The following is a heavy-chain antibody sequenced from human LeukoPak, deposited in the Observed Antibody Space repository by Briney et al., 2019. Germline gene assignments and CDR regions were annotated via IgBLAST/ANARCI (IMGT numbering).Heavy chain of an antibody. V-gene: IGHV3-74*01. D-gene: IGHD2-21*02. CDR2: IKSDGST. J-gene: IGHJ1*01. CDR1: RFTFRIYC. Sequence: GGSLRLSCAASRFTFRIYCMHSVCQAPGKGLVWVSRIKSDGSTNYADSVKGRFTISRDNVKNTLSLQMNSLRPEDTGVYYCARAPSEIGGYYPEYFRHWGQGTLVTVPS. CDR3: ARAPSEIGGYYPEYFRH.